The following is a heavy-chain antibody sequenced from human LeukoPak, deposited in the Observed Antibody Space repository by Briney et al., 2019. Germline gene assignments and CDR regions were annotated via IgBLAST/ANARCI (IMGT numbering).Heavy chain of an antibody. Sequence: PGGSLRLSCEACGFSFSDYGMHWLRQAPGKGLEWVAIICYDGSYKYYADSVKGRFTVSRDNSKNTLYLQMNSLRAEDTAMYYCAKPTRGSGGSFLIDYWGQGTLVTVSS. V-gene: IGHV3-33*03. CDR3: AKPTRGSGGSFLIDY. CDR1: GFSFSDYG. D-gene: IGHD2-15*01. CDR2: ICYDGSYK. J-gene: IGHJ4*02.